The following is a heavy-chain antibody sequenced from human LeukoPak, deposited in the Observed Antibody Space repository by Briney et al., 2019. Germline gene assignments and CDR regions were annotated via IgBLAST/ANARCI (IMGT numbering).Heavy chain of an antibody. D-gene: IGHD2-2*01. CDR1: GFTFSSYS. CDR2: ISSSSSYI. V-gene: IGHV3-21*01. CDR3: ARDSLPFCSSTSCYYFDY. J-gene: IGHJ4*02. Sequence: GGSLRLSCAASGFTFSSYSMNWVRQAPGKGLEWVSSISSSSSYIYYADSVKGRFTISRDNAKNSLYLQMNSLRAEDTAVYYCARDSLPFCSSTSCYYFDYWGQGTLVTVSS.